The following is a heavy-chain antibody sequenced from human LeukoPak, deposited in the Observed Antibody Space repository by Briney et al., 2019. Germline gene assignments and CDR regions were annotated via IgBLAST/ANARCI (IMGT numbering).Heavy chain of an antibody. CDR1: GGSISSGNYY. CDR3: AREGMTNNTLDI. V-gene: IGHV4-30-2*01. CDR2: IHHSGST. Sequence: SQTLSLTCTVSGGSISSGNYYWSWIRQPPGKGLEWIGYIHHSGSTYYNPSLNSRVTISVDTSKNQFSLKLSSVTAADTAVYYCAREGMTNNTLDIWGQGTMVTVSS. J-gene: IGHJ3*02. D-gene: IGHD2-15*01.